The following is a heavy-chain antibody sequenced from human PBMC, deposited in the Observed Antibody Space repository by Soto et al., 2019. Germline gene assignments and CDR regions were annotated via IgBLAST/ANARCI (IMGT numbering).Heavy chain of an antibody. V-gene: IGHV4-34*01. CDR3: ATRITVFGLLIPPFDP. J-gene: IGHJ5*02. CDR1: GVSVNGYY. Sequence: PSETLSLTYAVYGVSVNGYYWNWIRQPPGKGLEWIGEINPTGGTHYNPSLKRRVTMSVDTSKNQFSLRLSSVTAAATAIYYCATRITVFGLLIPPFDPWGQGTQVTVSS. CDR2: INPTGGT. D-gene: IGHD3-3*01.